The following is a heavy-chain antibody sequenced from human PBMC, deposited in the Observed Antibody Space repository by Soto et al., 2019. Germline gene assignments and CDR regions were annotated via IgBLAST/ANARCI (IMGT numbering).Heavy chain of an antibody. CDR1: AFSFSNYW. J-gene: IGHJ4*02. D-gene: IGHD3-3*02. CDR2: IKEDGSEI. V-gene: IGHV3-7*01. CDR3: SRGWAFLNY. Sequence: SLRLSCEISAFSFSNYWMTWVRQAPGKGLEWVANIKEDGSEIYYLDSVKGRFTISRDNAKNSLYLQMNSLRVEDTAVYYCSRGWAFLNYWGQGVLVTVSS.